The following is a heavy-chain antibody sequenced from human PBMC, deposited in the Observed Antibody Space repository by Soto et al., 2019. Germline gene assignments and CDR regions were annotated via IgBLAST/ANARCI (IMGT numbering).Heavy chain of an antibody. Sequence: SETLSLTCTVSGGSISSYYWSWIRQPPGKGLEWLGYIYYSGSTTYNPSLKSRVTISVDTSKNQFSLKLSSVTAADSAVYYCARGYYDSRGQSNTFDIWGQGTMVTVSS. D-gene: IGHD3-22*01. CDR2: IYYSGST. CDR3: ARGYYDSRGQSNTFDI. CDR1: GGSISSYY. V-gene: IGHV4-59*01. J-gene: IGHJ3*02.